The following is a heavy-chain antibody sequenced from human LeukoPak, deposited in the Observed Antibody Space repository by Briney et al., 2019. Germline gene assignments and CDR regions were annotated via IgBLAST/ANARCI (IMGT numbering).Heavy chain of an antibody. J-gene: IGHJ4*02. CDR2: ISYDGSNK. CDR3: AREGGPYYDILTGYLEPDY. Sequence: GGSLRLSCAASGSTFSSYAMHWVRQAPGKGLEWVAVISYDGSNKYYADSVKGRFTISRDNSKNTLYLQMNSLRAEDTAVYYCAREGGPYYDILTGYLEPDYWGQGTLVTVSS. V-gene: IGHV3-30-3*01. CDR1: GSTFSSYA. D-gene: IGHD3-9*01.